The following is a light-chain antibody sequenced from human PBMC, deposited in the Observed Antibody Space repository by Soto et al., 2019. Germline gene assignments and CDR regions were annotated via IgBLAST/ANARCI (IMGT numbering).Light chain of an antibody. CDR1: QNINRF. CDR2: AAS. J-gene: IGKJ4*01. Sequence: DIQMTQSPSSLSASVGDRVTITCRASQNINRFLNWYRQRPGTAPKLLIYAASSLQTGVPSRFSGSGSGTDFTLTISSLQPEDFATYYCQQSYTTPNTLGGGTKVDIK. V-gene: IGKV1-39*01. CDR3: QQSYTTPNT.